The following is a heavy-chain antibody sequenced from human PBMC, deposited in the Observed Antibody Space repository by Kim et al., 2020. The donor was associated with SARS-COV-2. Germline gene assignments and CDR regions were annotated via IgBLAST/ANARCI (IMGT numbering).Heavy chain of an antibody. V-gene: IGHV3-23*01. D-gene: IGHD6-13*01. Sequence: YAESVKGRFTTSRDTSKNTLYLQMNSLRAEDTAVYYCAKGTYSNNWSIDYWGQGTLVTVSS. CDR3: AKGTYSNNWSIDY. J-gene: IGHJ4*02.